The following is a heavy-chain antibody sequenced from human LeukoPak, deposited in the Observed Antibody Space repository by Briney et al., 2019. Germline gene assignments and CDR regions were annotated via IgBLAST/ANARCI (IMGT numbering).Heavy chain of an antibody. CDR1: GYTFTSYY. V-gene: IGHV1-46*01. CDR3: ASGFSGGYALDY. D-gene: IGHD5-12*01. Sequence: ASVKVSCKASGYTFTSYYMHWVRQAPGQGLEWMGIINPSGGSTSYAQKFQGWVTMTRDTSISTAYMELSRLRSDDTAVYYCASGFSGGYALDYWGQGTLVTVSS. CDR2: INPSGGST. J-gene: IGHJ4*02.